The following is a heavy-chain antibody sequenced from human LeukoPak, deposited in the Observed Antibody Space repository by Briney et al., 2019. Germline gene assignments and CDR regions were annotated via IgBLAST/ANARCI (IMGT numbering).Heavy chain of an antibody. CDR3: ARHSSGSYYNPGFDY. Sequence: SETLSLTCAVSGGSISSGGYSWSWIRQPPGKGLEWIGYIYHSGSTYYNPSLKSRVTISIDTSKNQFSLKLSSVTAAGTAVYYCARHSSGSYYNPGFDYWGQGTLVTVSS. CDR1: GGSISSGGYS. CDR2: IYHSGST. V-gene: IGHV4-30-2*05. J-gene: IGHJ4*02. D-gene: IGHD3-10*01.